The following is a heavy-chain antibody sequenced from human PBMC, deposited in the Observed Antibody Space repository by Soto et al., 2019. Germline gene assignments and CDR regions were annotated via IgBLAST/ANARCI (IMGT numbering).Heavy chain of an antibody. CDR3: ARLGPYSSGWYFDY. J-gene: IGHJ4*02. D-gene: IGHD6-19*01. CDR1: GGSISSSSYY. V-gene: IGHV4-39*01. CDR2: IYYSGST. Sequence: SETLSLTCTVSGGSISSSSYYWGWIRQPPGKGLEWIGSIYYSGSTYYNPSLKSRVTISVDTSKNQFSLKLSSVTAADTAVYYCARLGPYSSGWYFDYWGQGTLVTVSS.